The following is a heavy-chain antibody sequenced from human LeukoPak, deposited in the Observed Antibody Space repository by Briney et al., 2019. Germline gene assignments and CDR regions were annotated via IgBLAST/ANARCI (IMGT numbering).Heavy chain of an antibody. CDR1: GFTFSSYG. V-gene: IGHV3-33*01. CDR3: ARAISGLYGTDV. J-gene: IGHJ6*01. Sequence: GKSLRLSCAASGFTFSSYGIHWLRQAPGKGLEWVAVIWYDGSDKYYADSVKGRFTISRDNSKNTLYLQMKSLRAEDTAVYYWARAISGLYGTDVWGEGSTVTVSA. D-gene: IGHD1-14*01. CDR2: IWYDGSDK.